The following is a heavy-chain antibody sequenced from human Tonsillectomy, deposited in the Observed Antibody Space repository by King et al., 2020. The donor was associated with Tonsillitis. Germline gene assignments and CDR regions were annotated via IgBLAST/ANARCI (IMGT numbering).Heavy chain of an antibody. D-gene: IGHD6-13*01. J-gene: IGHJ6*02. V-gene: IGHV4-39*01. CDR1: GGSISSSSYY. CDR2: IYYSGST. Sequence: QLQESGPGLVKPSETLSLTCTVSGGSISSSSYYWGWIRQPPGKGLEWIGSIYYSGSTYYNPSLKSRVTTSVDTSKNQFSLKLSSVTAADTAVYYCAGYSAAGTFAGNHYYGMDVWGQGTTVTVSS. CDR3: AGYSAAGTFAGNHYYGMDV.